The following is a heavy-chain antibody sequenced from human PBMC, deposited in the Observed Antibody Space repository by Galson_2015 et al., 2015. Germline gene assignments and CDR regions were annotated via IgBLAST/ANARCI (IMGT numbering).Heavy chain of an antibody. Sequence: SVKVSCKASGGTFSSYAISWVRQAPGQGLEWMGGIIPIFGTANYAQKFQGRVTITADESTSTAYMELSSLRSEDTAVYYCARVPGGKIVVVPAANYYYGMDVWGQGTTATVSS. J-gene: IGHJ6*02. CDR1: GGTFSSYA. CDR3: ARVPGGKIVVVPAANYYYGMDV. V-gene: IGHV1-69*13. D-gene: IGHD2-2*01. CDR2: IIPIFGTA.